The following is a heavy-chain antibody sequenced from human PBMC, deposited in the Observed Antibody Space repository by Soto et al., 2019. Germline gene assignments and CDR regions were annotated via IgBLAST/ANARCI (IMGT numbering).Heavy chain of an antibody. Sequence: QLTLKESGPPLVKPTQTLTLTCTFSGFSLATRGAGVGWIRQPPGKALEWLALIYWDDDEGYSPSLESRLTNTKDTSRNQVVLTMNNMDPVDTATYYCANRPRGYSYHFDYWVQGPLVTVSP. J-gene: IGHJ4*02. CDR2: IYWDDDE. V-gene: IGHV2-5*02. CDR1: GFSLATRGAG. D-gene: IGHD5-18*01. CDR3: ANRPRGYSYHFDY.